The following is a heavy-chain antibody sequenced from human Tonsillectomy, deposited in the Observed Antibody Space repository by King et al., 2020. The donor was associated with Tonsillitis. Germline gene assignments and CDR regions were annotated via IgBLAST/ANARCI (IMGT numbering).Heavy chain of an antibody. D-gene: IGHD3-10*01. J-gene: IGHJ5*02. Sequence: VQLQESGPGLVKPSQTLSLTCTVSGVSVSSGTYYWSWIRQPAGKGLEWIGRIYTTGSTTYNPSLKSRVTMSVDTSKNQFSLGMSSVTAADTAVYYCAREYYRYSFDPWGQGTLVTVSS. CDR2: IYTTGST. V-gene: IGHV4-61*02. CDR1: GVSVSSGTYY. CDR3: AREYYRYSFDP.